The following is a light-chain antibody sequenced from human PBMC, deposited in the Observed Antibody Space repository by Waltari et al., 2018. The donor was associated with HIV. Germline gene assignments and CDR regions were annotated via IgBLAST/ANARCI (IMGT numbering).Light chain of an antibody. Sequence: DIQLTQSPSFLSTSIGDRVTITCRASQDISSLLAWYQQQPGKAPTLLIYAASALQSGVSSRFSGSGSGTEFTLTISSLQPEDFAIYFCQQLKSSPMTFGQGTRLETK. J-gene: IGKJ5*01. CDR2: AAS. CDR3: QQLKSSPMT. CDR1: QDISSL. V-gene: IGKV1-9*01.